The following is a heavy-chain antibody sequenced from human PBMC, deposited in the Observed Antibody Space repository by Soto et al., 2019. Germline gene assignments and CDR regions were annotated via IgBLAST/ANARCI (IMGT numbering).Heavy chain of an antibody. D-gene: IGHD3-10*01. CDR1: GFTFSSYA. J-gene: IGHJ6*02. Sequence: EVQLLESGGGVVQPGGSLRLSCAASGFTFSSYAMNWVRQAPGKGLEWVSSISFSGDSTYYADSVKGRFTISRDTSKYTLFLQMNSLRAEDTAVYYCAGEYYGSGIYYYGMDVWGQGTTVTVSS. V-gene: IGHV3-23*01. CDR3: AGEYYGSGIYYYGMDV. CDR2: ISFSGDST.